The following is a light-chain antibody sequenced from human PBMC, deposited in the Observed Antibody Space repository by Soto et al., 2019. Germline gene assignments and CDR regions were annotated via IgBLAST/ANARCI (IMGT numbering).Light chain of an antibody. V-gene: IGLV2-11*01. CDR3: CSYGGSYTDVV. Sequence: QSALTQPRSVSGSPGQSVTISCTGTSSDVGGYNYVSWYQQHPGKAPKLMIYDVSKRPSGVPDRFSGSKSGNTASLTISGLQAEDEADYYCCSYGGSYTDVVFGGGTKVTVL. CDR1: SSDVGGYNY. CDR2: DVS. J-gene: IGLJ2*01.